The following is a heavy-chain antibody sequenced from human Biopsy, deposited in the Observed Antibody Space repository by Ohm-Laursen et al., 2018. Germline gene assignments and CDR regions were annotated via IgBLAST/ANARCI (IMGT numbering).Heavy chain of an antibody. Sequence: SQTLSLTCAVSGGSISSFYWTWIRQPPGKGPERIGDISDSGSTNYKPSLKSRVIISVDTSKNQFSLNLSSATAADTAVYYCARRGSGGRSFDHWGQGTLVTVSS. CDR1: GGSISSFY. D-gene: IGHD2-15*01. CDR2: ISDSGST. CDR3: ARRGSGGRSFDH. V-gene: IGHV4-59*08. J-gene: IGHJ4*02.